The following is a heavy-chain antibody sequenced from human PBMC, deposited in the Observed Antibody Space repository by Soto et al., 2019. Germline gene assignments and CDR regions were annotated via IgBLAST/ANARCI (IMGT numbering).Heavy chain of an antibody. Sequence: ASVKVSCKASGYTFTGYYMHWVRQAPGQGLEWMGWINPNSGGTNYAQKFQGRVTMTRDTSISTAYMELSRLRSDDTAVYYCARDSYNWNLLCYYGMDVWGQGTTVTVSS. J-gene: IGHJ6*02. V-gene: IGHV1-2*02. CDR1: GYTFTGYY. CDR2: INPNSGGT. CDR3: ARDSYNWNLLCYYGMDV. D-gene: IGHD1-20*01.